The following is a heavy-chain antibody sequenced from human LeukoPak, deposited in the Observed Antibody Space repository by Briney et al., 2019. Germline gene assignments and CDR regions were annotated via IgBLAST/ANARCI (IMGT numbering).Heavy chain of an antibody. CDR3: TTGPYDYGSGTYYH. V-gene: IGHV3-15*01. J-gene: IGHJ4*02. CDR2: IKSKTDGGTT. CDR1: GFTFSNAW. Sequence: GGSLRLSCAASGFTFSNAWMSWVRQAPGKGLEWVGRIKSKTDGGTTDYAAPVKGRFTISRDDSKNSLYVQMNSLKTEDTAVYYCTTGPYDYGSGTYYHWGQGTLVTVSS. D-gene: IGHD3-10*01.